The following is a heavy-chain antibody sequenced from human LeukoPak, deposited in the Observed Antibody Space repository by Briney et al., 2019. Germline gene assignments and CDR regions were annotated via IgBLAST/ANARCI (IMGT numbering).Heavy chain of an antibody. D-gene: IGHD7-27*01. J-gene: IGHJ4*02. CDR3: VRDGDHHDFDH. Sequence: GGSLRLSCAASEFTFPNYWMHWVHQAPGKGLVWVARINKDGRGPDYADSVKGRFTVSRDNAKNTVHLQMNSLRAEDTAVYYCVRDGDHHDFDHWGQGTLVTV. CDR2: INKDGRGP. V-gene: IGHV3-74*01. CDR1: EFTFPNYW.